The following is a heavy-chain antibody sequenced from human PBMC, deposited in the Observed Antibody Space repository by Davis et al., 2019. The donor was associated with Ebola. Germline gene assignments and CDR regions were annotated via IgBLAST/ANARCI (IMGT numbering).Heavy chain of an antibody. CDR2: IIPMFRSP. J-gene: IGHJ5*02. CDR1: GYTFTSFG. CDR3: ARVQTGYYFDSSDSPSWFAP. V-gene: IGHV1-69*13. Sequence: SVKVSCKTSGYTFTSFGISWVRQAPGQGLEWMGGIIPMFRSPNYAQKFQDRVTITADESTRTVYLELSSLRSEDTAVYYCARVQTGYYFDSSDSPSWFAPWGQGTLVTVSS. D-gene: IGHD3-22*01.